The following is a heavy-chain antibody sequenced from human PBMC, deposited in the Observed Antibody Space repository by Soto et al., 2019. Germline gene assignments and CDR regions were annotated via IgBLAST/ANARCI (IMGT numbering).Heavy chain of an antibody. CDR1: GFTFGSYA. CDR2: ISGTGDSS. V-gene: IGHV3-23*01. D-gene: IGHD3-10*01. J-gene: IGHJ4*02. CDR3: AKDNGNYGSGSFSH. Sequence: EVQLLESGGGLMQPGGSLRLSCAASGFTFGSYAMSWVRQAPGKGLEWVSLISGTGDSSEYANSVKGRFTISRDYSKTTVFLQMNSLRAEDTAVYFCAKDNGNYGSGSFSHWGQGTLVTVSS.